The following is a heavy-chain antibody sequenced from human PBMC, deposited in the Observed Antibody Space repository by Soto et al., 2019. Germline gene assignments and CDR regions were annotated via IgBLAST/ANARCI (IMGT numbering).Heavy chain of an antibody. CDR2: IYSGGST. CDR3: ATRPLLPGAP. Sequence: EVQLVESGGGVIQPGGSLRLSCEASGFTVSSNDMNWVRQAPGKGLEWVSLIYSGGSTYYADSVKGRFTISRDNSKNTLYLQMSSLRAEDTAVYYCATRPLLPGAPWGQGTMVTVSS. V-gene: IGHV3-53*01. D-gene: IGHD3-22*01. J-gene: IGHJ3*01. CDR1: GFTVSSND.